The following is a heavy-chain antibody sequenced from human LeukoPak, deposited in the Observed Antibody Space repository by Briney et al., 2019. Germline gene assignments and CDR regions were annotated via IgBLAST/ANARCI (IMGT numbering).Heavy chain of an antibody. CDR3: ARSRFGESVDY. CDR2: INPNSGGT. Sequence: ASVKVSCKASGYTFTSYYMHWVRQAPGQGLEWMGWINPNSGGTNYAKKFQGRVTMTRDTSISTAYMELSRLRYDDTAVYYCARSRFGESVDYWGQGTLVTVSS. CDR1: GYTFTSYY. D-gene: IGHD3-10*01. J-gene: IGHJ4*02. V-gene: IGHV1-2*02.